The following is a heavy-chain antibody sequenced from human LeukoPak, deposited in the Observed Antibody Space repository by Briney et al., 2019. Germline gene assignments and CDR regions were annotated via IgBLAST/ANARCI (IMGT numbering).Heavy chain of an antibody. CDR1: GFTFSSYA. V-gene: IGHV3-23*01. Sequence: GGSLRLSCAASGFTFSSYAMSWVRQAPGKGLEWVSAISGSGGSTYYADSVKGRFTISRDNSKNTLYLQMNSLRAEDTAVYYCAKDMDYYPPLFVPLFDYWGQGTLVTVSS. J-gene: IGHJ4*02. CDR3: AKDMDYYPPLFVPLFDY. CDR2: ISGSGGST. D-gene: IGHD1-26*01.